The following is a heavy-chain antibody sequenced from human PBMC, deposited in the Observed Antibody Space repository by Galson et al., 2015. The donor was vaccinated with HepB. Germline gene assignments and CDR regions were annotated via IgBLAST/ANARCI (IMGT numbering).Heavy chain of an antibody. CDR3: ARVSGSSWYVTEYFQH. J-gene: IGHJ1*01. D-gene: IGHD6-13*01. CDR2: ISHDGSNK. CDR1: GFTFSSYA. V-gene: IGHV3-30-3*01. Sequence: SLRLSCAASGFTFSSYAMHWVRQAPGKGLEWVAVISHDGSNKYYADSVKGRFTISRDNSKNTLYLQMNSLRAEDTAVYYCARVSGSSWYVTEYFQHWGQGTLVTVSS.